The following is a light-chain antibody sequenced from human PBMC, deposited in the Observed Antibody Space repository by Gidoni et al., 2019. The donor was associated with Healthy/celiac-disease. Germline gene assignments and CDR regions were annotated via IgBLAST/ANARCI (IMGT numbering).Light chain of an antibody. CDR2: AAS. CDR3: QQSYSTPGT. V-gene: IGKV1-39*01. J-gene: IGKJ2*02. CDR1: QSIISY. Sequence: DLQMTQSPSSLSASVGDRVTITCRASQSIISYLNWYQQKPGKAPKLLIYAASSLQSGVPSRFSGSGSGTDFTLTISSLQPEDFATYYCQQSYSTPGTFGQGTKLEIK.